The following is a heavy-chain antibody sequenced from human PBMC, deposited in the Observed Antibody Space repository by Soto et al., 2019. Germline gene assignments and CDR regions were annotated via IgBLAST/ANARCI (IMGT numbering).Heavy chain of an antibody. Sequence: GGSLRLSCAASGFTFSSYSMNWVRQAPGKGLEWVSYISSSSSTIYYADSVKGRFTISRDNAKNSLYLQMNSLRAEDTAVYYCARDRGYCSSTSCYAYNWFDPWGQGTLVTVSS. CDR1: GFTFSSYS. CDR2: ISSSSSTI. V-gene: IGHV3-48*01. J-gene: IGHJ5*02. CDR3: ARDRGYCSSTSCYAYNWFDP. D-gene: IGHD2-2*01.